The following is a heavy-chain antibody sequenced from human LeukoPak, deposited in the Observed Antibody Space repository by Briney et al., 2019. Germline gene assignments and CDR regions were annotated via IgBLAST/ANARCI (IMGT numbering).Heavy chain of an antibody. CDR1: GYTFTSYG. J-gene: IGHJ3*02. V-gene: IGHV1-18*01. CDR2: ISAYNGNT. D-gene: IGHD1-26*01. CDR3: ASSVGATWTGDAFDI. Sequence: ASVKVSCKASGYTFTSYGISWVRQAPGQGLEWMGWISAYNGNTNYAQKLQGRVTMTTDTSTSTAYMELRSLRSDDTAVYYCASSVGATWTGDAFDIWDQGTMVTVSS.